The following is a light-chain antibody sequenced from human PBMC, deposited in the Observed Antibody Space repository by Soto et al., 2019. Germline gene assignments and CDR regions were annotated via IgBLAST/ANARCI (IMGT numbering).Light chain of an antibody. CDR3: HQSYITPPA. CDR1: QNIDIY. Sequence: DVQMTQSPSSLSASVGDRVTITCRASQNIDIYLNWYQQKPGRPPQLLIYTTSRLQSGVPIRFSGSGSGTDFTLTISNLQPEDFATYSCHQSYITPPAFGQGTKVGIK. J-gene: IGKJ2*01. CDR2: TTS. V-gene: IGKV1-39*01.